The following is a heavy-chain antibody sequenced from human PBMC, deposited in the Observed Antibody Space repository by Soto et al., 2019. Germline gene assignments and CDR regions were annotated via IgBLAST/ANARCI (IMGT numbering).Heavy chain of an antibody. CDR3: VKDSESNSWTARDF. D-gene: IGHD4-4*01. CDR2: ISPNSGNI. Sequence: QVHLVQSGAEVKKPGASVNVSCKTSGYTFTRNGISWVRQAPGQGLEWMGWISPNSGNIKYAQKLQGRVIMTTDTTPSTAYMEMRSLRVDDTAVYYCVKDSESNSWTARDFGGPGTTFPVSS. V-gene: IGHV1-18*01. CDR1: GYTFTRNG. J-gene: IGHJ6*02.